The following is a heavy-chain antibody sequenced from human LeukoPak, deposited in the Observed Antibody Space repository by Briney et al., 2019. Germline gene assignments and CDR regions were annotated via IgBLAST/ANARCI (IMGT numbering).Heavy chain of an antibody. CDR3: AREGTARTNYNWFDL. D-gene: IGHD1-1*01. J-gene: IGHJ5*02. V-gene: IGHV4-59*01. CDR2: ISYSGST. CDR1: SRSINSYS. Sequence: SETLSLICPASSRSINSYSRVGIRQPPGKGLEWIGYISYSGSTNFNPSLKSRVTISVGTSKNQFSLKLSSVTAADTAVYYCAREGTARTNYNWFDLWSARSLVTVSS.